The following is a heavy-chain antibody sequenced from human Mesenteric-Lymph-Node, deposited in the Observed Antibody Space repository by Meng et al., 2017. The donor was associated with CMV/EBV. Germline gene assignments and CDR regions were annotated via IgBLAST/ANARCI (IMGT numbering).Heavy chain of an antibody. V-gene: IGHV4-4*02. CDR3: AGGISYSWVS. J-gene: IGHJ5*02. CDR1: GDSIISSMW. D-gene: IGHD4-11*01. Sequence: LAFAVSGDSIISSMWWSWVRQPPGKGLEWIGEIYHSGTTSYNPSLNSRITISIDKSKNQFSLKVNSVTAADTAVYYCAGGISYSWVSWGQGTLVTVSS. CDR2: IYHSGTT.